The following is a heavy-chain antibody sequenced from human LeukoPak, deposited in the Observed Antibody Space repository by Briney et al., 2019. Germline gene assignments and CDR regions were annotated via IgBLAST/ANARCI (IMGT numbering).Heavy chain of an antibody. J-gene: IGHJ3*02. CDR1: GGSISSSSYY. CDR2: IYYSGST. V-gene: IGHV4-39*01. Sequence: SETLSLTCTVSGGSISSSSYYWGWIRQPPGKGLEGIGSIYYSGSTYYNPSLKSRVTISVDTSKNQFSLKLSAVTAADTAVYYCARPRSLRDAFDIWGQGTMVTVSS. CDR3: ARPRSLRDAFDI.